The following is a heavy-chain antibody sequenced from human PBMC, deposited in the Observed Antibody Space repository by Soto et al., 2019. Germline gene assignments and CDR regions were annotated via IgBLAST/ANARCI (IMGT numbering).Heavy chain of an antibody. Sequence: ASVKVCCKASGYTFTSYGISWVRQAPGHGLEWMGWISAYNGNTNYAQKLQGRVTMTTDTSTSTAYMELRSLRSDDTAVYYCARSAVGYCSSTSCYTQFDYWGQGTLVTVSS. V-gene: IGHV1-18*01. J-gene: IGHJ4*02. CDR2: ISAYNGNT. CDR1: GYTFTSYG. D-gene: IGHD2-2*02. CDR3: ARSAVGYCSSTSCYTQFDY.